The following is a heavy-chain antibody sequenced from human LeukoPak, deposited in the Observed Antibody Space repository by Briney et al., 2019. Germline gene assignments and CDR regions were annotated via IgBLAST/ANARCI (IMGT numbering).Heavy chain of an antibody. CDR2: INPSGGST. CDR1: GHTFTSYY. Sequence: GASVKVSCKASGHTFTSYYMHWVRQAPGQGLEWMGIINPSGGSTSYAQKFQGRVTMTRDTSTSTVYTELSSLGSEDTAVYYCARDPPLYYDSSGYYYGFDYWGQGTLVTVSS. J-gene: IGHJ4*02. D-gene: IGHD3-22*01. V-gene: IGHV1-46*01. CDR3: ARDPPLYYDSSGYYYGFDY.